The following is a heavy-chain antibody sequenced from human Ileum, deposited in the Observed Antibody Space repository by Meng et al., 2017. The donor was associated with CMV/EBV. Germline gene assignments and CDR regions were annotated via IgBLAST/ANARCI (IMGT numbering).Heavy chain of an antibody. CDR1: AFTFSNNA. J-gene: IGHJ5*02. D-gene: IGHD3-22*01. Sequence: EVQLLESGGDVAQPGWSLRLSCNASAFTFSNNAMSWVRQAPGKGLEWVSTISSSGSATYYADSVKGRFTIFRDNSKNTLFLQVSNLRVEDTAVYYCAKCGPYYYDAWGQGTLVTVSS. CDR3: AKCGPYYYDA. V-gene: IGHV3-23*01. CDR2: ISSSGSAT.